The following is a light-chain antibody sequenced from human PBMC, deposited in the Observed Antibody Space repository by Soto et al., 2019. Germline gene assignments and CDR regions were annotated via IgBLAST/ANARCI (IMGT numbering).Light chain of an antibody. CDR3: CSYSSNNFYV. CDR1: SSDVGGYKY. Sequence: QSVLTQPASVSGSPGQSITISCTGTSSDVGGYKYVSWYQQHPGKAPKLMIYEASNRPSGVSNRFSASKSDNTASLTISGRQAEDDADNNCCSYSSNNFYVFGTGTKVTVL. CDR2: EAS. J-gene: IGLJ1*01. V-gene: IGLV2-14*01.